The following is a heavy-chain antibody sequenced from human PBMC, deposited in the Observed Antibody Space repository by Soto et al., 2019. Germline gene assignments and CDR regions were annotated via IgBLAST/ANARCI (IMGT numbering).Heavy chain of an antibody. CDR3: AREMVTETTLGYFDS. D-gene: IGHD2-21*02. CDR2: IIPSLGTT. J-gene: IGHJ4*02. V-gene: IGHV1-69*06. Sequence: GASVKVSCKSSGGSLCSDAFSWVRRARGQGLEWMGEIIPSLGTTPYAPNYRDRLTITADTSTPTVYVELSSLRPEHTAMYYRAREMVTETTLGYFDSWGQGTPVTVSS. CDR1: GGSLCSDA.